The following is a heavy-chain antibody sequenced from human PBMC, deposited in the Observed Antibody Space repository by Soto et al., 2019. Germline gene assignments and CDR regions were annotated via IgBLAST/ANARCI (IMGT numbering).Heavy chain of an antibody. D-gene: IGHD6-13*01. V-gene: IGHV4-39*01. CDR1: GASISNSAYY. CDR3: VTFDFSSTCYDH. CDR2: ISYRGST. J-gene: IGHJ4*02. Sequence: PSETLSLTCTVSGASISNSAYYWGWIRQPPGKGLEWIGTISYRGSTFYKPSLKSQVTISVDTIKNQFSLKLDSVTVADTAVYYCVTFDFSSTCYDHWGQGTLVTVSS.